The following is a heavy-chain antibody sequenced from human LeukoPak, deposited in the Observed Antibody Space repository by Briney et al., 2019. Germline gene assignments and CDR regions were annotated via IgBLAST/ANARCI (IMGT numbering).Heavy chain of an antibody. J-gene: IGHJ3*02. CDR1: GGSISSGSYY. Sequence: PSETLSLTCTVSGGSISSGSYYWSWIRQPAGKGLEWIGYIYYSGSTNYNPSLKSRVTISVDTSKNQFSLKLSSVTAADTAVYYCAMSIAAADDAFDIWGQGTMVTVSS. CDR3: AMSIAAADDAFDI. V-gene: IGHV4-61*10. CDR2: IYYSGST. D-gene: IGHD6-13*01.